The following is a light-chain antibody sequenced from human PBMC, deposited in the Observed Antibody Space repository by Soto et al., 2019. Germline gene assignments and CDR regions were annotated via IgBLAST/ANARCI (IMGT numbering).Light chain of an antibody. CDR3: CSYAGSSTFYV. CDR2: EGS. Sequence: QSVLTQPASVSGSPGQSITISCTGTSSDVGSYNLVSWYQQHPGEAPKLMIYEGSKRPSGVSNRFSGSKSGNTAPLTISGLQAEDEADYYCCSYAGSSTFYVFGTGTKAHRP. CDR1: SSDVGSYNL. J-gene: IGLJ1*01. V-gene: IGLV2-23*01.